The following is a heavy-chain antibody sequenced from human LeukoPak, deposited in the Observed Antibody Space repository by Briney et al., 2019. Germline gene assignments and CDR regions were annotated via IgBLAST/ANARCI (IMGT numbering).Heavy chain of an antibody. V-gene: IGHV4-39*01. D-gene: IGHD6-13*01. J-gene: IGHJ4*02. Sequence: SETLSLTCTVSGGSISSSDYYWGWIRQPPGKGLEWIGSIYYSGSTYYNPSLKSRVTISVDTSKNQYSLKLSSVTAADTAAYYCARYFKAAAGTDLFDSWGQGTLVTVSS. CDR2: IYYSGST. CDR1: GGSISSSDYY. CDR3: ARYFKAAAGTDLFDS.